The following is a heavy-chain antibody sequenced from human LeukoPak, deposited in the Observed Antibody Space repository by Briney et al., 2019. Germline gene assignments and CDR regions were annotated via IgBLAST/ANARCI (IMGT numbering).Heavy chain of an antibody. V-gene: IGHV3-9*01. CDR3: AKDRGRENYYYGMDV. CDR2: ISWNSGSI. D-gene: IGHD1-26*01. CDR1: GFTFDDYA. J-gene: IGHJ6*02. Sequence: GGSLRLSCAASGFTFDDYAMHWVRQAPGKGLEWVSGISWNSGSIGYADSVKGRFTISRDNAKNSLYLQMSSLRAEDTALYYCAKDRGRENYYYGMDVWGQGTTVTVSS.